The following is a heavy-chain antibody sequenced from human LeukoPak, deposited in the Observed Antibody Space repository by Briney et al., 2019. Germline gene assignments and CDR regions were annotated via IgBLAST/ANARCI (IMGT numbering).Heavy chain of an antibody. J-gene: IGHJ4*02. D-gene: IGHD3-9*01. CDR3: ARAAGVRYYDILTGYYVDY. CDR1: GFTFSDYY. Sequence: GGSLRLSCAASGFTFSDYYMSWIRQAPGKGLEWVSYISSSGSTVYYADSVKGRFTISRDNAKNSLYLQTNSLRAEDTAVYYCARAAGVRYYDILTGYYVDYWGQGTLVTVSS. CDR2: ISSSGSTV. V-gene: IGHV3-11*01.